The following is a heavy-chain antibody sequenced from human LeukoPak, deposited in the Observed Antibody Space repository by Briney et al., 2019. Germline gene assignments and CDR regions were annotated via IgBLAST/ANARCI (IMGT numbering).Heavy chain of an antibody. CDR2: ISSSSSTI. D-gene: IGHD3-22*01. CDR1: GFTFSSYN. Sequence: GGSLRLSCAASGFTFSSYNMNWVRQAPGKGLEWVSYISSSSSTIYYADSVKGRFTISRDNAKNSLYLQMNSLRAEDTAVYYCATDYDSSGYYYPAFDYWGQGTLVTVSS. CDR3: ATDYDSSGYYYPAFDY. V-gene: IGHV3-48*01. J-gene: IGHJ4*02.